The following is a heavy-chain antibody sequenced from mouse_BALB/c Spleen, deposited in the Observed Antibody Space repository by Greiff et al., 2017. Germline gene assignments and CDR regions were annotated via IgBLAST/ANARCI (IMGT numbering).Heavy chain of an antibody. CDR2: IYPYNGGT. Sequence: GQLQQSGPELVKPGASVKISCKASGYTFTDYNMHWVKQSHGKSLEWIGYIYPYNGGTGYNQKFKSKATLTVDNSSSTAYMELRSLTSEDSAVYYCARGGYGNYYAMDYWGQGTSVTVSS. CDR1: GYTFTDYN. D-gene: IGHD1-1*01. V-gene: IGHV1S29*02. J-gene: IGHJ4*01. CDR3: ARGGYGNYYAMDY.